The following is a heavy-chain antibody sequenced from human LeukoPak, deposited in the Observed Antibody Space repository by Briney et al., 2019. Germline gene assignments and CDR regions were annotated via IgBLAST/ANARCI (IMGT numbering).Heavy chain of an antibody. CDR1: GYTFTSYD. CDR3: ARGLGGDFWSGSDMDV. J-gene: IGHJ6*03. D-gene: IGHD3-3*01. V-gene: IGHV1-8*01. CDR2: MNPNSDNT. Sequence: ASVKVSCKASGYTFTSYDINWVRQATGQGLEWMGWMNPNSDNTGYAQKFQGRVTMTRNTSISTAYMELSSLRSEDTAVYYCARGLGGDFWSGSDMDVWGKGTTVTVSS.